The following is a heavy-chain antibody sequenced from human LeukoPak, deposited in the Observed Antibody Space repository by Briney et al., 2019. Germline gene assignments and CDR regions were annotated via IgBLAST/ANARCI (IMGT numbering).Heavy chain of an antibody. CDR3: ARLESTSSIAARYAFDI. D-gene: IGHD6-6*01. V-gene: IGHV4-30-2*06. Sequence: SETLSLTCALYGGSTSSGGFSWSWIRHSPGKGLEYTRYLYQGGSTYYNPSLRSRVTLSGDRSKNHFFLTLTSVTAADTAVYYCARLESTSSIAARYAFDIWGQGTMVTVSS. CDR2: LYQGGST. J-gene: IGHJ3*02. CDR1: GGSTSSGGFS.